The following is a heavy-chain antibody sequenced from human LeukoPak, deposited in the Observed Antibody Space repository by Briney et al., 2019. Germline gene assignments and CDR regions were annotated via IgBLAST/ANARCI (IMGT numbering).Heavy chain of an antibody. Sequence: GGSLRLSCAASGFSFYTYGMSWVRQTPGKGLEWVSGISGSGARTYYADSVKGRFTISRDNSKNTLYLQMNSLRAEDTAVYYCARVLGEWSPRYYYYYMDVWGKGTTVTISS. CDR2: ISGSGART. J-gene: IGHJ6*03. CDR1: GFSFYTYG. CDR3: ARVLGEWSPRYYYYYMDV. D-gene: IGHD3-3*01. V-gene: IGHV3-23*01.